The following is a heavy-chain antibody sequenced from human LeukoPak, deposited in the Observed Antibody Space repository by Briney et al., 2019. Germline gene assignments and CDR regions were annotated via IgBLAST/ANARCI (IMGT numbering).Heavy chain of an antibody. J-gene: IGHJ5*02. CDR1: GGSFSGYY. Sequence: PSETLSLTCAVYGGSFSGYYWSWIRQPPGKGLEWIGEINHSGSTNYNPSLKSRVTISVDTSKNQFSLKLSSVTAADTAVYYCARETSFFGVVITNWFDPWGQGALVTVSS. CDR2: INHSGST. V-gene: IGHV4-34*01. D-gene: IGHD3-3*01. CDR3: ARETSFFGVVITNWFDP.